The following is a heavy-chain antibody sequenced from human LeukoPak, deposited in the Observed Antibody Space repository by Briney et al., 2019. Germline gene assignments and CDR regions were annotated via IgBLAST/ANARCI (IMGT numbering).Heavy chain of an antibody. CDR3: ARDLSYGFDY. V-gene: IGHV3-74*01. CDR2: IKTDGSST. CDR1: GFTFSSYW. J-gene: IGHJ4*02. D-gene: IGHD1-26*01. Sequence: PGGSLRLSCAASGFTFSSYWVHWVRQAPGKGLVWVSRIKTDGSSTTYADSVKGRFTISRDNAKNTLYLQMNSLRAEDTAVYYCARDLSYGFDYRGQGTLVTVS.